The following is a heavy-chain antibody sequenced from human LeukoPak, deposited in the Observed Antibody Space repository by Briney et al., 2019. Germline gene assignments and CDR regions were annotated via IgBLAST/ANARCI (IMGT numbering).Heavy chain of an antibody. V-gene: IGHV3-30*03. CDR2: ISYDGSNK. D-gene: IGHD2-2*03. CDR3: ARDGYCSSTSCFIFPDY. Sequence: PGGSLRLSCAASGFTFSSYGMHWVRQAPGKGLEWVAVISYDGSNKYYADSVKGRFTISRDNSKNTLYLQMNSLRAEDTAVYYCARDGYCSSTSCFIFPDYWGQGTLVTVSS. CDR1: GFTFSSYG. J-gene: IGHJ4*02.